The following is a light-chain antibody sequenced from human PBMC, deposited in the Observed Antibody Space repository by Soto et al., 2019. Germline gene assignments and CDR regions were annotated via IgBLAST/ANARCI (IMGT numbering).Light chain of an antibody. Sequence: DIQMTQSPSSMSASVGDRVTITCRASQGITTAFAWYQQKPGKAPKRLIYAAASLQSGVPSRFSGSGSGTEFTLTISSLQPEDVATYSCLQYYSYPYTFGQGTKLEIK. CDR2: AAA. V-gene: IGKV1-17*01. J-gene: IGKJ2*01. CDR1: QGITTA. CDR3: LQYYSYPYT.